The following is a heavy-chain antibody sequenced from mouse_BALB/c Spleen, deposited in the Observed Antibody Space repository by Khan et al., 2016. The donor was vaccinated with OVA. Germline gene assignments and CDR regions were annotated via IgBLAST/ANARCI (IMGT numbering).Heavy chain of an antibody. CDR1: GFSFTSYT. D-gene: IGHD2-1*01. CDR2: ISSGSTYT. Sequence: EVELVESGGGLVRPGGSLKLSCAASGFSFTSYTMSWVRQTPEKRLEWVATISSGSTYTYYPASVKGRFTISRDNAKNTLYLQMSSLKSEDTAMYYCRRDGNYDHWYFDVWGAGTTVIGSS. CDR3: RRDGNYDHWYFDV. J-gene: IGHJ1*01. V-gene: IGHV5-6-4*01.